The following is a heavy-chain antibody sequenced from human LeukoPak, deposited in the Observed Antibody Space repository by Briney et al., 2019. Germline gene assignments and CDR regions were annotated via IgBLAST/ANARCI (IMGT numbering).Heavy chain of an antibody. CDR2: FDPEDGET. CDR1: GYTLTELS. J-gene: IGHJ4*02. Sequence: ASVKVSCKVSGYTLTELSMHWVRQAPGKGLEWRGGFDPEDGETIYAQKFQGRVTMTEDTSTDTAYMELSSLRSEDTAVYYCATDPIRWLQLSIDYWGQGTLVTVSS. V-gene: IGHV1-24*01. CDR3: ATDPIRWLQLSIDY. D-gene: IGHD5-24*01.